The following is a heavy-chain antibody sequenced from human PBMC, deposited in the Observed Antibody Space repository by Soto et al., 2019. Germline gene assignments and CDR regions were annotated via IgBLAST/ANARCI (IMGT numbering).Heavy chain of an antibody. Sequence: GASVKVSCKASGYTFTSYAMHWVRQAPGQRLEWMGWINAGNGNTKYSQKFQGRVTITRDTSASTAYMELSSLRSEDTAVYYCARGYCSSTSCYPGSNGMDVWGQGTTVTVSS. V-gene: IGHV1-3*01. CDR1: GYTFTSYA. D-gene: IGHD2-2*01. CDR3: ARGYCSSTSCYPGSNGMDV. CDR2: INAGNGNT. J-gene: IGHJ6*02.